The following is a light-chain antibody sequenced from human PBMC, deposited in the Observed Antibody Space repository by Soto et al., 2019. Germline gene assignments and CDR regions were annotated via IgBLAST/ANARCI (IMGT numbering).Light chain of an antibody. V-gene: IGKV3-15*01. CDR3: QQYNQWPPWT. CDR2: GAS. CDR1: QSVRSN. Sequence: EIVLTQSPATLSVSPGERATLSCRASQSVRSNLAWYQHKPGQGPRLLIFGASTRATNIPARFSGSGSGTEFTLTISSLQSEDFAVYYCQQYNQWPPWTFGQGTKVDI. J-gene: IGKJ1*01.